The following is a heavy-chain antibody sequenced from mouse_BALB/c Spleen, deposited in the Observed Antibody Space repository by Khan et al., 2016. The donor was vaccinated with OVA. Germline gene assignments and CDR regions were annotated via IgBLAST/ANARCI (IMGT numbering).Heavy chain of an antibody. J-gene: IGHJ3*01. D-gene: IGHD2-4*01. V-gene: IGHV2-2*02. CDR3: ARNYDYDEGLAY. Sequence: QVQLQQSGPGLVQPSQSLSITCTVSGFSLTTYGVHWVRQSPGKGLEWLGVIWSGGSTDYNAPFISRLSISKDSSKSQVFFKMNSQQVNDTAIYYCARNYDYDEGLAYWGQGTLVTVSA. CDR1: GFSLTTYG. CDR2: IWSGGST.